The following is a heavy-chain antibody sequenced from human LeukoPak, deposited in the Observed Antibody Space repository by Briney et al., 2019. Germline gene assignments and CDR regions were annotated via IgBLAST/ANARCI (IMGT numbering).Heavy chain of an antibody. D-gene: IGHD5-12*01. V-gene: IGHV4-34*01. CDR1: GGSFSDYY. CDR3: TRAAGYSDS. J-gene: IGHJ4*02. Sequence: SETLSLTCAVYGGSFSDYYWTWIRQPPGKGLEWIGEINHSGRTNCNPSLKSRVISVDTSKIQFSLKLISVTTADTAVYYCTRAAGYSDSWGQGTLVTVFS. CDR2: INHSGRT.